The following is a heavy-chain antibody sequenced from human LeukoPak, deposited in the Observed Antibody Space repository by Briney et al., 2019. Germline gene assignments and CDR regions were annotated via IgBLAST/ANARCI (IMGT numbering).Heavy chain of an antibody. V-gene: IGHV4-30-2*01. D-gene: IGHD7-27*01. CDR2: IYPRGST. J-gene: IGHJ4*02. CDR1: GGSISSGSYS. Sequence: PSETLSLTCAVSGGSISSGSYSWSWIRQPQGKGLEWIGYIYPRGSTYYNPSLKSRVILSLDKSANQFSLNLSSVTAADTAVYYCARFSPRAMGNYLDFWGQGTLVTVSS. CDR3: ARFSPRAMGNYLDF.